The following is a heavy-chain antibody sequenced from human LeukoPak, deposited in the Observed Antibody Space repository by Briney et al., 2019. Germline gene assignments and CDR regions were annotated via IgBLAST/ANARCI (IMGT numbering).Heavy chain of an antibody. CDR3: ATGTYSSSWFDN. Sequence: ASVKVSCKASGGTFSSYAISWVRQAPGQGREWMGWINPNSGGTNYAQKFQGRVTMTRDTSISTAYMELSRLRSDDTAVYYCATGTYSSSWFDNWGQGTLVTVSS. CDR1: GGTFSSYA. CDR2: INPNSGGT. J-gene: IGHJ4*02. D-gene: IGHD6-13*01. V-gene: IGHV1-2*02.